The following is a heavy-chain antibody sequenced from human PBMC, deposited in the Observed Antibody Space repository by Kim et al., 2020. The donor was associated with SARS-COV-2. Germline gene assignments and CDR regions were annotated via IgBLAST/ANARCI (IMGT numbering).Heavy chain of an antibody. CDR3: ARAPGINWVRGVFYGMDV. Sequence: SETLSLTCAVSGGSISSSNWWSWVRQPPGKGLEWIGEIYHSGSTNYNPSLKSRVTISVDKSKNQFSLKLSAVTAADTAVYYCARAPGINWVRGVFYGMDVWGQGTPVTVSS. D-gene: IGHD3-10*01. J-gene: IGHJ6*02. V-gene: IGHV4-4*02. CDR2: IYHSGST. CDR1: GGSISSSNW.